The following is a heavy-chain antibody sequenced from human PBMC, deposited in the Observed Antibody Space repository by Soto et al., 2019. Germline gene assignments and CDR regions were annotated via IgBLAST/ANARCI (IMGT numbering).Heavy chain of an antibody. CDR1: GFTFSSYA. Sequence: GGSLRLSCAASGFTFSSYAMSWVRQAPGKGLEWVSAISGSGGSTYYADSVKGRFTISRDNSKNTLYLQMNSLRAEDTAVYYCAKGWRGHDYGDYGVYYYYYMDVWGKGTTVTVSS. J-gene: IGHJ6*03. D-gene: IGHD4-17*01. V-gene: IGHV3-23*01. CDR3: AKGWRGHDYGDYGVYYYYYMDV. CDR2: ISGSGGST.